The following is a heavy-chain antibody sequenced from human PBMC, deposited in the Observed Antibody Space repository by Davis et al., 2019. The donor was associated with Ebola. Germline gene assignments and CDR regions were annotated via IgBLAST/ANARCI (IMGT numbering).Heavy chain of an antibody. J-gene: IGHJ5*02. Sequence: GESLKISCAASGFTFSDYYMSWIRQAPGKGLEWVSSISTSSNSIYYADSVRGRFTISRDNAKNSLYLQMNSLRAEDTAVYYCARGGSSITMVRGVITPNWFDPWGQGTLVTVSS. CDR3: ARGGSSITMVRGVITPNWFDP. CDR1: GFTFSDYY. V-gene: IGHV3-11*04. D-gene: IGHD3-10*01. CDR2: ISTSSNSI.